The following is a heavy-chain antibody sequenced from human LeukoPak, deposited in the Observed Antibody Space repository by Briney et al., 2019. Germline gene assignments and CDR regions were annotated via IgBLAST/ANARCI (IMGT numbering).Heavy chain of an antibody. CDR1: GYTFTSYA. Sequence: GASVKVSCKASGYTFTSYAMHWVRQPPGQRLEWMGWINAGNGNTKYSQEFQGRVTITRDTSASTAYMELSSLRSEDMAVYYCARDVYGGGYSYGYDYWGQGTLVTVSS. CDR2: INAGNGNT. CDR3: ARDVYGGGYSYGYDY. V-gene: IGHV1-3*03. J-gene: IGHJ4*02. D-gene: IGHD5-18*01.